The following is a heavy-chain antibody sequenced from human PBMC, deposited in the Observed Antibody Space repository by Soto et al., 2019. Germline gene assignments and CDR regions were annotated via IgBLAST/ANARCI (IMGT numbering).Heavy chain of an antibody. CDR1: GFTFSSYA. J-gene: IGHJ4*02. D-gene: IGHD2-2*03. CDR2: ISGSGGST. V-gene: IGHV3-23*01. CDR3: AKDMGALDIVVVPAAYKYYFDY. Sequence: GGSLRLSCAASGFTFSSYAMSWVRQAPGKGLEWVSAISGSGGSTYYADSVKGRFTISRDNSKNTLYLQMNSLRAEDTAVYYCAKDMGALDIVVVPAAYKYYFDYWGQGTLVTVSS.